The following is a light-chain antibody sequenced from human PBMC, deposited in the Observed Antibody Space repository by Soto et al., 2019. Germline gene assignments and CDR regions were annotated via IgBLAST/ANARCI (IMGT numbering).Light chain of an antibody. CDR2: DAS. J-gene: IGKJ1*01. CDR1: QGVSSN. Sequence: EIVLTQSPATLSLSPGEWATLSCRASQGVSSNFAWYQQKHGQAPRLHIYDASNRATGIPARFGGSGSGTDFTLTISSREPEDFAVYYCQQRSNWPPWTFGQGTKVEIK. V-gene: IGKV3-11*01. CDR3: QQRSNWPPWT.